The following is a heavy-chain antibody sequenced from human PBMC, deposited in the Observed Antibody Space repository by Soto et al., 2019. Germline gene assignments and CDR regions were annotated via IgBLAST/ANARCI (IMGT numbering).Heavy chain of an antibody. Sequence: PGGSLRLSCATSGLTFSNYALHWVRQAPGKGLERVAFISYDGTNKYYADSVKGRFTISRDNSKNTLYLQMNSLRAEDTAVYYCARSSSGVWTYGMDVWGQGTTLTVPS. D-gene: IGHD3-16*01. CDR2: ISYDGTNK. CDR3: ARSSSGVWTYGMDV. CDR1: GLTFSNYA. V-gene: IGHV3-30-3*01. J-gene: IGHJ6*02.